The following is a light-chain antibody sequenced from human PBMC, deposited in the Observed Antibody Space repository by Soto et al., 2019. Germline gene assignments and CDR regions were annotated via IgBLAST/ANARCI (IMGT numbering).Light chain of an antibody. J-gene: IGLJ1*01. CDR2: ENN. CDR3: GTWDSSLPTYV. CDR1: SSDIGRNY. V-gene: IGLV1-51*02. Sequence: SVLTQPPSVSAAPGQKVTIACSGSSSDIGRNYVSGYQHLPGTAPKLLIYENNKPPSGIPDRLSGSKSGSSATLGITGLQTGDEADYYCGTWDSSLPTYVFGPGTKVTVL.